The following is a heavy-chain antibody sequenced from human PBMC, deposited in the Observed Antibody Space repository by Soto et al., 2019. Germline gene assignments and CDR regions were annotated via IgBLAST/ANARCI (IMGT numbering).Heavy chain of an antibody. D-gene: IGHD2-2*01. CDR1: GYTFSNFW. Sequence: ESLKISCQCSGYTFSNFWVGWVRQLPGQGLEWMGIIYPGDHETRYSPSFHGKVTISAEKSINTAYLQWSSLKASDTAMYYCARFLVVVPAANDAFDIWGQGTMVTVSS. CDR3: ARFLVVVPAANDAFDI. V-gene: IGHV5-51*01. J-gene: IGHJ3*02. CDR2: IYPGDHET.